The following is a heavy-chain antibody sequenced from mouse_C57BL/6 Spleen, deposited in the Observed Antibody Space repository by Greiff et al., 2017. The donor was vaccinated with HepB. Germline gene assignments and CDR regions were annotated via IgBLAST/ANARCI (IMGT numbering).Heavy chain of an antibody. CDR3: ARWEYQAWFAY. CDR1: GYTFTSYT. Sequence: QVQLKESGAELARPGASVKMSCKASGYTFTSYTMHWVKQRPGQGLEWIGYINPSSGYTKYNQKFKDKATLTADKSSSTAYMQLSSLTSEDSAVYYCARWEYQAWFAYWGQGTLVTVSA. D-gene: IGHD5-1*01. V-gene: IGHV1-4*01. CDR2: INPSSGYT. J-gene: IGHJ3*01.